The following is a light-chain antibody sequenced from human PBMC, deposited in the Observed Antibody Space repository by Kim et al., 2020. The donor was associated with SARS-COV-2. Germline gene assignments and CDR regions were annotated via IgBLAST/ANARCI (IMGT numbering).Light chain of an antibody. J-gene: IGKJ1*01. CDR1: QNVGSKY. V-gene: IGKV3-20*01. CDR3: HQFDESPRT. CDR2: GTS. Sequence: DIVLTQSPGTLSLSPGERATLSCRASQNVGSKYLVWFQQKPGQAPRLLIYGTSTRATGIPDRFSASGSGTDFTLTISRLEPEDFAVYYCHQFDESPRTFGQGTKVDIK.